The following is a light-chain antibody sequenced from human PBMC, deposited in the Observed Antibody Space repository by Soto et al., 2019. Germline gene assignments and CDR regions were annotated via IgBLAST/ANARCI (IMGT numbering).Light chain of an antibody. Sequence: QSALTQPASVSGSPGQSITISCTGTSSVVGSYNLVSWYQQHPGKAPKLMIYEGSKRPSGVSNRFSGSKSGNTASLTISGLQAEDEADYYCCSYAGSGTYVFGTGTKVTVL. J-gene: IGLJ1*01. CDR3: CSYAGSGTYV. V-gene: IGLV2-23*01. CDR1: SSVVGSYNL. CDR2: EGS.